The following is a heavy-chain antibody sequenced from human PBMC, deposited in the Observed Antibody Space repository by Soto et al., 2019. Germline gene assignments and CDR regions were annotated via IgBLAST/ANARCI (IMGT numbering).Heavy chain of an antibody. D-gene: IGHD4-4*01. Sequence: GESLKISCKGSGYSLTSYWIGWVRQMPGKGLEWMGIIYPGDSDTRYSPSFQGQVTISADKSISTAYLQWSSLKASDTAMYYCARQHSNYYYGMDVWGQGTTVTVSS. CDR1: GYSLTSYW. V-gene: IGHV5-51*01. CDR2: IYPGDSDT. CDR3: ARQHSNYYYGMDV. J-gene: IGHJ6*02.